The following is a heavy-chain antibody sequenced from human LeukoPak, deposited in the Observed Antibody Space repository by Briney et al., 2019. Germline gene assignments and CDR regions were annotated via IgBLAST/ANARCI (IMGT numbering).Heavy chain of an antibody. CDR1: GYTFTSYG. CDR3: ARGRLNLLDIAVAGAVYYYYYMDV. V-gene: IGHV1-69*06. Sequence: GASVKVSCKASGYTFTSYGISWVRQAPGQGLEWMGGIIPIFGTANYAQKFQGRVTITADKSTSTAYMELSSLRSEDTAVYYCARGRLNLLDIAVAGAVYYYYYMDVWGKGTTVTVSS. CDR2: IIPIFGTA. J-gene: IGHJ6*03. D-gene: IGHD6-19*01.